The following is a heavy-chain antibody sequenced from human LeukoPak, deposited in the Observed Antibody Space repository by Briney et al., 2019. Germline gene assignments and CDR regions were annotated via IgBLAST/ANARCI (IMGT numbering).Heavy chain of an antibody. CDR2: IRSKAYGGTT. J-gene: IGHJ4*02. V-gene: IGHV3-49*03. Sequence: GGSLRLSCTASGFTFGDYAMSWFRQAPGKGLEWVGFIRSKAYGGTTEYAASVKGRFTISRDDSKSIAYLQMNSLKTEDTAVYYCTRETSVTATSLYYFDYWGQGTLVTVSS. D-gene: IGHD2-21*02. CDR3: TRETSVTATSLYYFDY. CDR1: GFTFGDYA.